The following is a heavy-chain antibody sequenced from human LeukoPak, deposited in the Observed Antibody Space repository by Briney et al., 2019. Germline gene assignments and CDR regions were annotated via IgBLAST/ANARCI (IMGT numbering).Heavy chain of an antibody. J-gene: IGHJ4*02. CDR2: ISAYNGNT. Sequence: GASVNVSCKASVYTFTSYGISWVRQAPGQGLEWMGWISAYNGNTNYAQKLQGRVTMTTDTSTSTAYMELRSLRSDDTAVYYCARVRSYYDSSAYDYWGQGTLVTVSS. V-gene: IGHV1-18*01. CDR3: ARVRSYYDSSAYDY. D-gene: IGHD3-22*01. CDR1: VYTFTSYG.